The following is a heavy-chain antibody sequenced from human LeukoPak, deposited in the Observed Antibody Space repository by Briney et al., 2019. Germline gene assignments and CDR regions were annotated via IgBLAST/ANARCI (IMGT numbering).Heavy chain of an antibody. CDR3: ARGRAVAANYYFDY. Sequence: PGGSLRLSCAASGFTFSSYAMNWVRQAPGKGLEWVSYISSSSSTIYYADSVKGRFTISRDNAKNSLYLQMNSLRAEDTAVYYCARGRAVAANYYFDYWGQGTLVTVSS. CDR2: ISSSSSTI. CDR1: GFTFSSYA. D-gene: IGHD6-19*01. J-gene: IGHJ4*02. V-gene: IGHV3-48*01.